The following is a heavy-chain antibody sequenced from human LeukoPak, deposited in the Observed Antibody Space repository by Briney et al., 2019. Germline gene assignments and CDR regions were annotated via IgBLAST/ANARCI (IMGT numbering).Heavy chain of an antibody. CDR3: ASGYCSGGSCYPNWFDP. D-gene: IGHD2-15*01. J-gene: IGHJ5*02. Sequence: GGSLRLSCAASGFTFTSYAMHWVRQAPGKGLEWVAVISFDGNIKYYADFMQGRFTISRDTSKNTLYLQMNSLRVEDTAVYYCASGYCSGGSCYPNWFDPWGQGTLVTVSS. CDR2: ISFDGNIK. V-gene: IGHV3-30*04. CDR1: GFTFTSYA.